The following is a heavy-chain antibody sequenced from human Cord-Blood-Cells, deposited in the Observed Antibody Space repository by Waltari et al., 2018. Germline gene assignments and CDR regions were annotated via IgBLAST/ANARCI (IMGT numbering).Heavy chain of an antibody. J-gene: IGHJ5*02. V-gene: IGHV4-31*03. CDR1: GGSISSDGYY. CDR2: IYYSGST. Sequence: QVHLQESGPGLVKPSQTLSLPYTVSGGSISSDGYYWLWIRQHPGKGLEWIGYIYYSGSTYYNPSLKSRVTISVDTSKNQFSLKLSSVTAADTAVYYCASSSGWYEYNWFDPWGQGTLVTVSS. CDR3: ASSSGWYEYNWFDP. D-gene: IGHD6-19*01.